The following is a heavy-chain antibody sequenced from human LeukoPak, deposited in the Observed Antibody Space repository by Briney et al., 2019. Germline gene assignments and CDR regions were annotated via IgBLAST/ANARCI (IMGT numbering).Heavy chain of an antibody. Sequence: GESLKISCKGSGYSFTSYWIGCVRQMPGKGLEWMGIIYPGDSDTRYSPSFQGQVIISADKSISTAYLQWSSLKASDTAMYYCAARTLSSSWYDWGQGTLVTVSS. CDR3: AARTLSSSWYD. J-gene: IGHJ4*02. CDR2: IYPGDSDT. D-gene: IGHD6-13*01. V-gene: IGHV5-51*01. CDR1: GYSFTSYW.